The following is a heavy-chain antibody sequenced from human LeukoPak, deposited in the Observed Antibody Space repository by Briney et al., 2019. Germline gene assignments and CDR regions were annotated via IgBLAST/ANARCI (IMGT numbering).Heavy chain of an antibody. CDR1: GGTFSSYA. Sequence: ASVKVSCKASGGTFSSYAISWVRQAPGQGLEWMGGIIPIFGTANYAQKFQGRVTITADESTSTAYMELSSRRSEDTAVYYCARRLDYYDSSGYYLSWGQGTLVTVSS. CDR3: ARRLDYYDSSGYYLS. CDR2: IIPIFGTA. D-gene: IGHD3-22*01. V-gene: IGHV1-69*13. J-gene: IGHJ5*02.